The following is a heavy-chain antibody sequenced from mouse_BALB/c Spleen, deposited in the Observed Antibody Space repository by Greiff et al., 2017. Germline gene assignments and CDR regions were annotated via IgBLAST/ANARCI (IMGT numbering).Heavy chain of an antibody. V-gene: IGHV5-12-2*01. D-gene: IGHD2-2*01. CDR2: ISNGGGST. Sequence: EVQGVESGGGLVQPGGSLKLSCAASGFTFSSYTMSWVRQTPEKRLEWVAYISNGGGSTYYPDTVKGRFTISRDNAKNTLYLQMSSLKSEDTAMYYCARHGGNDGSWFAYWGQGTLVTVSA. CDR1: GFTFSSYT. J-gene: IGHJ3*01. CDR3: ARHGGNDGSWFAY.